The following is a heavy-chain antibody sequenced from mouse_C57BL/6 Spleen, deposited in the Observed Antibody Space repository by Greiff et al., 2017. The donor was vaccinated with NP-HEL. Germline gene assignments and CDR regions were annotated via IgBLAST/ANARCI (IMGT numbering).Heavy chain of an antibody. V-gene: IGHV1-81*01. D-gene: IGHD2-4*01. J-gene: IGHJ4*01. CDR2: IYPRSGNT. Sequence: VQLQQSGAELARPGASVKLSCKASGYTFTSYGISWVKQRTGQGLEWIGEIYPRSGNTYYNEKFKGKATLTADKSSSTAYLELRSLTSEDSAVYFCANNDYSYAMDYWGQGTSVTVSS. CDR1: GYTFTSYG. CDR3: ANNDYSYAMDY.